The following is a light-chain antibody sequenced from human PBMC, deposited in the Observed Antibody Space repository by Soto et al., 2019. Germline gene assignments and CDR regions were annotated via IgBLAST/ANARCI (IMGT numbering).Light chain of an antibody. V-gene: IGKV3-20*01. Sequence: DIVKTLSPATLSVSPGERATLCRRASQSVISNLAWYQQTPGQAPRLLIYGASSRATGIPDRFSGSGSGTDLTLTINRLEPEDFAVYYCQQYGSSPKTFGQGTKVDIK. CDR1: QSVISN. CDR2: GAS. J-gene: IGKJ1*01. CDR3: QQYGSSPKT.